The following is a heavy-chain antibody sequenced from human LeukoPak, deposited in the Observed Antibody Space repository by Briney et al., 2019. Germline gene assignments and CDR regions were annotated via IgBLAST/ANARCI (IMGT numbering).Heavy chain of an antibody. CDR2: IRYDGSNK. V-gene: IGHV3-30*02. CDR3: GYGDYRAPNWFDP. J-gene: IGHJ5*02. CDR1: GFTFSSYG. Sequence: GGSLRLSCAASGFTFSSYGMPWVRQAPGKGLEWVAFIRYDGSNKYYADSVKGRFTISRDNSKNTLYLQMNSLRAEDTAVYYCGYGDYRAPNWFDPWGQGTLVTVSS. D-gene: IGHD4-17*01.